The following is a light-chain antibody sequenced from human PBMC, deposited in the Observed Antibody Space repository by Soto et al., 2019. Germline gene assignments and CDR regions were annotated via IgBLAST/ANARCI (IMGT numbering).Light chain of an antibody. Sequence: EICLTQSPGTLSLSPGERATLSCRASQSVSSSYLAWYQQKPGQAPRLLIYGASSRATGIPDRFSGSGSGTDFTLTISRLEPEDFAVYYCQQYGSSLTWTFGQGTKVDIK. CDR3: QQYGSSLTWT. CDR2: GAS. J-gene: IGKJ1*01. V-gene: IGKV3-20*01. CDR1: QSVSSSY.